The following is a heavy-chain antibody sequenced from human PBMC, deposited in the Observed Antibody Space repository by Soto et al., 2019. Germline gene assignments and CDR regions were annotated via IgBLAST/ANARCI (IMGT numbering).Heavy chain of an antibody. CDR1: GFTFSSYS. Sequence: EVQLVESGGGLVQPGGSLRLSCAASGFTFSSYSMNWVRQAPGKGLEWVSYISSSSSTIYYADSVKGRFTISRDNAKNSLYLQMNSLRGQDTAVYYCARGSYGDYANWFDPWGQGTLVTVSS. D-gene: IGHD4-17*01. V-gene: IGHV3-48*01. CDR2: ISSSSSTI. CDR3: ARGSYGDYANWFDP. J-gene: IGHJ5*02.